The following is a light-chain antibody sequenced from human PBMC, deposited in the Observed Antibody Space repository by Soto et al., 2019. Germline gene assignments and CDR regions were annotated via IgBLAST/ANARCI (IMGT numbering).Light chain of an antibody. CDR3: QQYANWPLT. J-gene: IGKJ4*01. CDR2: GAS. V-gene: IGKV3D-15*01. CDR1: QTLTNS. Sequence: EIVMTQSPATLSVSPGERATLSCRASQTLTNSLAWYQHKPGQAPRLLMYGASTRPTGIPTRFSGSGSGTEFTLTISSLQSEDFAVYYCQQYANWPLTFGGGTKVEIK.